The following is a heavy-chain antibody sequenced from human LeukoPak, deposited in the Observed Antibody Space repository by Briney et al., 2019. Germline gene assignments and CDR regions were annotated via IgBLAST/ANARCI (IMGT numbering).Heavy chain of an antibody. CDR1: GFTFDDYG. CDR2: INWNGGST. V-gene: IGHV3-20*01. Sequence: PGGSLRLSCAASGFTFDDYGMSWVRQAPGKGLEWVSGINWNGGSTGYADSVKGRFTISRDNAKNSLYLQMNSLRAEDTALYHCARGSITGTRGAFDIWGQGTMVTVSS. D-gene: IGHD1-7*01. CDR3: ARGSITGTRGAFDI. J-gene: IGHJ3*02.